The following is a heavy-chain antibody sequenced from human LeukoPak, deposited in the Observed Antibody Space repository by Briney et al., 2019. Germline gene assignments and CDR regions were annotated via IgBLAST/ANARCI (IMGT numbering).Heavy chain of an antibody. CDR1: GFTFSSYA. CDR2: ISGSGGST. V-gene: IGHV3-23*01. J-gene: IGHJ4*02. CDR3: AKVASHKRELSNVFDY. D-gene: IGHD1-26*01. Sequence: PGGSLRLSCAASGFTFSSYAMSWVRQAPGKGLEWVSAISGSGGSTYYADSVKGRFTISRDNSKNTLYLQMNSLRAEDTAVYYCAKVASHKRELSNVFDYWGQGTLVTVSS.